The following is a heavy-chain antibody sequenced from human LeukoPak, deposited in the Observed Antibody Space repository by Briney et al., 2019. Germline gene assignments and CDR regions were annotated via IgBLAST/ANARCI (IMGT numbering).Heavy chain of an antibody. Sequence: SETLSLTCTVSRGSISGSIRSYYWSWLRQPPGKGLEWIGYIPSSGSVNDNPSLRSRVTISVDTSKNQFFLNLSSVSAADTAVYYCARIPLGYSGAYYFDYWGQGTLVTVSP. J-gene: IGHJ4*02. V-gene: IGHV4-4*09. CDR1: RGSISGSIRSYY. D-gene: IGHD5-12*01. CDR3: ARIPLGYSGAYYFDY. CDR2: IPSSGSV.